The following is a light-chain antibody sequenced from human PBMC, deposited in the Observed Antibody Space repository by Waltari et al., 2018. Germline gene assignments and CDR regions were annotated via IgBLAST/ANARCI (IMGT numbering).Light chain of an antibody. CDR1: SSNIGRNT. Sequence: QSVLTQPPSASGTPGQRVTISCSGSSSNIGRNTLNWHQQPPGTAPKLPIYTNNQRPSGVPDRFSGSKSGTSASLTISGLQSEDEADYYCAAWDDSLNGRVVFGGGTKLTVL. V-gene: IGLV1-44*01. CDR2: TNN. J-gene: IGLJ2*01. CDR3: AAWDDSLNGRVV.